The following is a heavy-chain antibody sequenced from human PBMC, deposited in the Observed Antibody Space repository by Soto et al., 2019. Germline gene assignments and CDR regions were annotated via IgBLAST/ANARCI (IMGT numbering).Heavy chain of an antibody. CDR1: GFTLYTYA. CDR3: ATCLRSTSCSIDY. CDR2: ISGSGGST. Sequence: PGGSLRLSCAASGFTLYTYAMSWVRQAPGKGLEWVSFISGSGGSTYYADSVKGRFTISRDNSNNTLYLQMNSLRPEDTAVYYCATCLRSTSCSIDYWGQGTLVTVSS. J-gene: IGHJ4*02. D-gene: IGHD2-2*01. V-gene: IGHV3-23*01.